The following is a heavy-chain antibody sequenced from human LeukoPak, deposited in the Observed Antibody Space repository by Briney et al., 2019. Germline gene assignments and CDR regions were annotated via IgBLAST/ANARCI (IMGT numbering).Heavy chain of an antibody. J-gene: IGHJ4*02. D-gene: IGHD4-17*01. V-gene: IGHV3-7*03. Sequence: GGSLRLSCAASGFTFSTYWMTWVRQAPGKGLEWVANIKQDGSKKYYVDSVKGRFTISRDSAKNTLYLQMNSLRAEDTAVYYCARGSTYYGDYGFFDYWGQGTLVTVSS. CDR1: GFTFSTYW. CDR3: ARGSTYYGDYGFFDY. CDR2: IKQDGSKK.